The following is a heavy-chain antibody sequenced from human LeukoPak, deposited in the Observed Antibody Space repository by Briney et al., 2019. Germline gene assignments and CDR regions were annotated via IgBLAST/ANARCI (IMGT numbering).Heavy chain of an antibody. D-gene: IGHD3-10*01. Sequence: GGSLRLSCAASGFTFSSYGMHWVRQAPGKGLEWVAVIWYDGSNKYYADSVKGRFTISRDNSKNTLYLQMNSLRAEDTAVYYCARVKYLYGSGSYYNHPLGYWGQGTLATVSS. J-gene: IGHJ4*02. CDR1: GFTFSSYG. CDR3: ARVKYLYGSGSYYNHPLGY. V-gene: IGHV3-33*01. CDR2: IWYDGSNK.